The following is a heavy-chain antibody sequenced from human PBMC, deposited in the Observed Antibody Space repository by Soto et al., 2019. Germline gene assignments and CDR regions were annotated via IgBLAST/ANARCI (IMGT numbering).Heavy chain of an antibody. V-gene: IGHV6-1*01. CDR3: ARIPYSYGPLGEFDP. D-gene: IGHD5-18*01. CDR2: TYYRSKWYN. J-gene: IGHJ5*02. Sequence: SQTLSLICASSGDSVSINSAAWNWIRQSPSRGLEWLGRTYYRSKWYNDYAVSVKSRITINPDTSKNQFSLQLNSVTPEDTAVYYCARIPYSYGPLGEFDPWGQGTLVTVS. CDR1: GDSVSINSAA.